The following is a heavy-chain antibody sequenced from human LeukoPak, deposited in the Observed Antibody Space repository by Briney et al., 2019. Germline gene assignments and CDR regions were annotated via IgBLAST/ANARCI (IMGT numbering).Heavy chain of an antibody. Sequence: GGSLRLSCAASGFTFSSYWMHWVRQAPGKGLVWVSRINTDGSSTTYADSVKGRFTISRDNAKNTVYLQMNSLRAEDTAVYYCARASSGSHGDYWGQGTLVTVSS. CDR3: ARASSGSHGDY. D-gene: IGHD1-26*01. V-gene: IGHV3-74*01. CDR1: GFTFSSYW. J-gene: IGHJ4*02. CDR2: INTDGSST.